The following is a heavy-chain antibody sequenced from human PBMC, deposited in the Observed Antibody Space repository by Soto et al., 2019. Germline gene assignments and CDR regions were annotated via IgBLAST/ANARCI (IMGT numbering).Heavy chain of an antibody. CDR3: ASGWELLNGWGYFEY. CDR2: ISAYNGNT. J-gene: IGHJ4*02. Sequence: QVQLVQSGAEVKKPGASVKVSCKASGYTFTSYGISWVRQAPGQGLEWMGWISAYNGNTNYAQKLQGRVTMTTDTSTSAADMELRSLRSDDTAVYYCASGWELLNGWGYFEYCGQVTLVTVSS. V-gene: IGHV1-18*01. CDR1: GYTFTSYG. D-gene: IGHD1-26*01.